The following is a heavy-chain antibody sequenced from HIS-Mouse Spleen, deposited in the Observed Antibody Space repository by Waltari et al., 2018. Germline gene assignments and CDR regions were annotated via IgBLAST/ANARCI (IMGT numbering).Heavy chain of an antibody. Sequence: QLPLQESGPGLVNPSETLSLTSTVTSGSISISSYYWGWIRQPPGKGLAWIGSFYYRGGTYYNPSLKSRVTISVDTSKNQFSLKLSSVTAADTAVYYCAREIPYSSSWYDWYFDLWGRGTLVTVSS. J-gene: IGHJ2*01. V-gene: IGHV4-39*07. D-gene: IGHD6-13*01. CDR2: FYYRGGT. CDR1: SGSISISSYY. CDR3: AREIPYSSSWYDWYFDL.